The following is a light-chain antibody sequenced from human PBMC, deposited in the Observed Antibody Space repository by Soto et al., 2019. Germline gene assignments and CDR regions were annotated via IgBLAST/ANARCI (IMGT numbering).Light chain of an antibody. CDR1: QSISSNS. CDR2: GAS. Sequence: EMVLTQSPGTLSLSPGERATLSCRASQSISSNSFAWYQQKPGQAPRLFIYGASSRATGIPDRFSGSGSGTTFTLTISRLEPEAFALYYCQQYGSSPRITFGQGTRLAIK. CDR3: QQYGSSPRIT. J-gene: IGKJ5*01. V-gene: IGKV3-20*01.